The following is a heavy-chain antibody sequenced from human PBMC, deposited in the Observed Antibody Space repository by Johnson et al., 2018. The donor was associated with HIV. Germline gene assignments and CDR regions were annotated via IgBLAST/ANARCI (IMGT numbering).Heavy chain of an antibody. D-gene: IGHD3-3*01. CDR2: IYSGGST. V-gene: IGHV3-66*01. Sequence: VQLVESGGGVVQPGRSLRLSCAASGFSVSSNYMSWVRQAPGKGLEWVSVIYSGGSTYYADAVKGRFTISRDNSKNTLYLQMNSLRAEDTAVYYCAKDHRITIFGVVIGDDAFDIWGQGTMVTVSS. J-gene: IGHJ3*02. CDR1: GFSVSSNY. CDR3: AKDHRITIFGVVIGDDAFDI.